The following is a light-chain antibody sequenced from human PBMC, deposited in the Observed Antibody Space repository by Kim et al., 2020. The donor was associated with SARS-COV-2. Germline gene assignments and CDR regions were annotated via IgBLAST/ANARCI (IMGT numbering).Light chain of an antibody. CDR1: SASIGNNY. V-gene: IGLV1-47*01. CDR2: RGN. Sequence: GKTVTISCSGSSASIGNNYVHWYHQRPGMAPKLLIYRGNQRPSGVPDRFSGSKSGTSASLAISGLRSEAEADYYCVAWDDSLNGRVFGGGTQLTVL. J-gene: IGLJ3*02. CDR3: VAWDDSLNGRV.